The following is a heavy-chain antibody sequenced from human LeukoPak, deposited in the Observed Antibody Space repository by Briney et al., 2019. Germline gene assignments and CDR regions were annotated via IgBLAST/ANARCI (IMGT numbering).Heavy chain of an antibody. J-gene: IGHJ6*03. Sequence: GGSLRLSCAASGLTFRNYGMHWVRQAPGKGLERVAVIWYDGSNEGYADSVKGRLTISRDNSKNMLYLQMNSLRDEDTAVYYCATNSGTPPRYMNVWGKGTTVSVSS. CDR3: ATNSGTPPRYMNV. CDR1: GLTFRNYG. CDR2: IWYDGSNE. D-gene: IGHD1-26*01. V-gene: IGHV3-33*01.